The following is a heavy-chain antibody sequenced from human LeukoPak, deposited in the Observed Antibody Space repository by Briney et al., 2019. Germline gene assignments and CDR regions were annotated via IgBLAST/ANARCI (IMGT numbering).Heavy chain of an antibody. Sequence: PSETLSLTWLVATPSTSRFYWSCVRPPPGKGLEWIGYNYYSGSTNYNPSLESRVTISVDTSKNQFSLNLTSVTAEDTAVYFCARYDYAGADFGYWGQGTLVTVSS. CDR3: ARYDYAGADFGY. CDR1: TPSTSRFY. V-gene: IGHV4-59*01. J-gene: IGHJ4*02. CDR2: NYYSGST. D-gene: IGHD4-23*01.